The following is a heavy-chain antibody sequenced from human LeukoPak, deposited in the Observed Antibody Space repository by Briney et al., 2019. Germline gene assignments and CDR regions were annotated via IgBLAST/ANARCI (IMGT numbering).Heavy chain of an antibody. CDR1: GYTFSSYS. J-gene: IGHJ4*02. Sequence: GGSLRLSCAASGYTFSSYSMSWVRQAPGKGLEWVSAISGSGGSTYYADSVKGRFTISRDNSKNTLYLQMNSLRSEDTAVYYCATYVLVGARRLYFDYWGQGTLVTVSS. CDR2: ISGSGGST. V-gene: IGHV3-23*01. D-gene: IGHD1-26*01. CDR3: ATYVLVGARRLYFDY.